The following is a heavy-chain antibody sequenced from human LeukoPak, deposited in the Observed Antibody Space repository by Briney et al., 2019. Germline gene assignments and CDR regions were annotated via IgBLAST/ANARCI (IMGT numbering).Heavy chain of an antibody. CDR1: CGSISRGDYY. J-gene: IGHJ4*02. CDR2: IYYSGST. Sequence: SPTCTVSCGSISRGDYYWSWVRQPPGEGLGGVGYIYYSGSTYYNPSLKSRVTISVDTSKNQFSLKLSSVTAADTAVYYCARVEGEDTAMFYWGQGTLVTVSS. V-gene: IGHV4-30-4*01. CDR3: ARVEGEDTAMFY. D-gene: IGHD5-18*01.